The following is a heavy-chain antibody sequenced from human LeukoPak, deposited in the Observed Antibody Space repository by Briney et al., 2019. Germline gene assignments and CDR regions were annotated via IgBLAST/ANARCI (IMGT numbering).Heavy chain of an antibody. V-gene: IGHV1-46*01. J-gene: IGHJ4*02. CDR1: GYTFTRHY. CDR2: INPSGGST. D-gene: IGHD3-16*01. CDR3: ARVLGGLAFRTFDY. Sequence: ASVKVSCKASGYTFTRHYMHWVRQAPGQRLEWMGIINPSGGSTIYAQKFQGRITMTTDTSTSTVYMELSSLRSEDTAVYYCARVLGGLAFRTFDYWGQGTLVTVSS.